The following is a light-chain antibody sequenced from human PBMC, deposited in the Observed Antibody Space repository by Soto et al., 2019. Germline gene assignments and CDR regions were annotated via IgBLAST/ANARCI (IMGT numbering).Light chain of an antibody. CDR3: QHSYRTGFT. CDR2: AAS. J-gene: IGKJ3*01. CDR1: QSISSY. Sequence: DIQMTQSPSSLSASVGDRVTITCRASQSISSYLNWYQQKPGKAPKLLIYAASSLQSGVPSRFSGSGSGTDFTLTISSLQPEDFATYYCQHSYRTGFTLGPGTKVDIK. V-gene: IGKV1-39*01.